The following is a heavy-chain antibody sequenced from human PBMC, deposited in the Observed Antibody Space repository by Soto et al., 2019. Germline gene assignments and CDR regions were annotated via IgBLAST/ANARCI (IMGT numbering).Heavy chain of an antibody. CDR2: IIPIFGTA. D-gene: IGHD6-19*01. Sequence: GASVKVSCKASGCTFSSYAISWVRQAPGQGLEWMGGIIPIFGTANYAQKFQGRVTITADESTSTAYMELSSLRSEDTAVYYCARVRDLGGAVAGTRLYYYGMDVWGQGTTVTV. J-gene: IGHJ6*02. CDR1: GCTFSSYA. V-gene: IGHV1-69*13. CDR3: ARVRDLGGAVAGTRLYYYGMDV.